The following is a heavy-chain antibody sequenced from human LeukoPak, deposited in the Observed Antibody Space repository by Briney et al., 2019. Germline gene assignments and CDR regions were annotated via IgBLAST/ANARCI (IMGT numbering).Heavy chain of an antibody. CDR3: ARFHSGPGGWYVLWYFDL. CDR2: IYNSEST. CDR1: GFTFSSYS. V-gene: IGHV4-4*09. D-gene: IGHD6-19*01. J-gene: IGHJ2*01. Sequence: GSLRLSCAASGFTFSSYSMNWVRQAPGKGLEWAGYIYNSESTKYNSSLESRVTLSVDTSKNQLFLKLTSVTAEDTAVYYCARFHSGPGGWYVLWYFDLWGRGTLVTVSS.